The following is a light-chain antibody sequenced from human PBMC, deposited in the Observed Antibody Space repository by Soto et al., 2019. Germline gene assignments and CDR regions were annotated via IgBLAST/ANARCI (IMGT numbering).Light chain of an antibody. CDR1: QSVSSSY. V-gene: IGKV3-20*01. CDR3: QQYGSSPMYP. Sequence: EIVLTQSPGTLSLSPGERATLSCRASQSVSSSYLAWYQQKPGQAPRLLIYGAFSRATGIPDRFSGSGSGAGFPLTISRLGPEDFAVYYCQQYGSSPMYPFGQGTKLEI. J-gene: IGKJ2*01. CDR2: GAF.